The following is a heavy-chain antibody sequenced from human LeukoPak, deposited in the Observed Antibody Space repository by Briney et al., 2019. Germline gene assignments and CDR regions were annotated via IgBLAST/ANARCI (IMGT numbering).Heavy chain of an antibody. J-gene: IGHJ4*02. D-gene: IGHD3-16*01. CDR1: GGSFSGYY. CDR2: INHSGST. Sequence: YPSETLSLTGAVYGGSFSGYYRSWIRQPPGKGLEWIGEINHSGSTNYNPSLKSRVTISVDTSKNQFSLKLSSVTAADTAVYYCARGSNKGLVYWGQGTLVTVSS. V-gene: IGHV4-34*01. CDR3: ARGSNKGLVY.